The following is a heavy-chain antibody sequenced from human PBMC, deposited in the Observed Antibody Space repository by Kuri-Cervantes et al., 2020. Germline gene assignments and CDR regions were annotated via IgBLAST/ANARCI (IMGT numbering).Heavy chain of an antibody. CDR1: GYTFTGYY. CDR3: AVGARITMVQGVPFDY. Sequence: AAVKVSCEASGYTFTGYYMHWVRQAPGQGLEWMGWINPNSGGTNYAQKFQGWVTMTRDTSISTAYMELSRLRSDDTAVYYCAVGARITMVQGVPFDYWGQGTLVTVSS. D-gene: IGHD3-10*01. CDR2: INPNSGGT. V-gene: IGHV1-2*04. J-gene: IGHJ4*02.